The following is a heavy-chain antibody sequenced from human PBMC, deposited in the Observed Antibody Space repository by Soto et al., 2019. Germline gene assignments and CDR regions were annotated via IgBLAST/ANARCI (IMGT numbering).Heavy chain of an antibody. Sequence: QVQLVQPGAEVKKPGSSVKVSCKASGDTFSTYTITWLRQAPGQGLEWMGGIILRSGTSNYAQKFKGRVTITADESRSTAYMVLSTLRAEDTAVYYCARWGLVLAPSTGISVGYCTTMDVWGQGTTVTVSS. V-gene: IGHV1-69*12. D-gene: IGHD3-3*02. CDR3: ARWGLVLAPSTGISVGYCTTMDV. CDR1: GDTFSTYT. J-gene: IGHJ6*02. CDR2: IILRSGTS.